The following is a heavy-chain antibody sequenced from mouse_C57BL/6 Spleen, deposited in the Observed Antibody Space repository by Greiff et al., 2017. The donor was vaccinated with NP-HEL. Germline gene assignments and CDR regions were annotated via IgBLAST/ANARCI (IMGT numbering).Heavy chain of an antibody. CDR1: GYSFTDYN. V-gene: IGHV1-39*01. Sequence: VQLQQSGPELVKPGASVKISCKASGYSFTDYNMNWVKQSNGKSLEWIGVINPNYGTTSYNQKFKGKATLTVDQSSSTAYMQHNSLTSEDSAVYYCARGGYDGYYDYYYAMDYWGQGTSVTVSS. D-gene: IGHD2-3*01. CDR2: INPNYGTT. CDR3: ARGGYDGYYDYYYAMDY. J-gene: IGHJ4*01.